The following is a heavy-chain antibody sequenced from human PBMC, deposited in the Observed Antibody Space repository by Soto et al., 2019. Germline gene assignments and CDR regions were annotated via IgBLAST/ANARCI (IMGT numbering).Heavy chain of an antibody. J-gene: IGHJ6*02. V-gene: IGHV4-34*01. D-gene: IGHD2-8*01. CDR2: INHSGST. CDR3: ARDGGFCTNGVCPVYYYYGMDV. Sequence: SETLSLTCAVYGGSFSGYYWTWIRQPPGTGLEWIGEINHSGSTNYNPSLKSRVTISVDTSNNQFSLKLSSVTAADTAVYYCARDGGFCTNGVCPVYYYYGMDVWGQGTTVTVSS. CDR1: GGSFSGYY.